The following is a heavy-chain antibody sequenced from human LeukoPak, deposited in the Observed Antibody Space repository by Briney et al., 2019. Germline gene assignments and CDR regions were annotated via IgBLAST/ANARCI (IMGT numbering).Heavy chain of an antibody. J-gene: IGHJ4*02. D-gene: IGHD3-10*01. CDR1: GDSKTRGGYY. Sequence: SETLSLTCTVSGDSKTRGGYYWSWVRQHPGKGLEWVGFIYHSGTTFYNPSLESRATISVDTSQNQFSLKLSSVTAADTAVYYCAEGNSPGISDWGQGTLVTVSS. V-gene: IGHV4-31*03. CDR2: IYHSGTT. CDR3: AEGNSPGISD.